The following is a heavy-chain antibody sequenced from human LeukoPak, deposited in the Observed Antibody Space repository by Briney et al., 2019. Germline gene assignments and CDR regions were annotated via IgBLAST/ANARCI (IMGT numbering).Heavy chain of an antibody. CDR1: GFTSNNYA. J-gene: IGHJ4*02. CDR3: AKQLGYCSDGSCYFPY. Sequence: PGGSLRLSCVASGFTSNNYAMSWVRQAPGRGLEWVSAISNNGGYTYYADSVQGRFTISRDNSKSTLCLQMNSLRAEDTAVYYCAKQLGYCSDGSCYFPYWGQGTLVTVSS. D-gene: IGHD2-15*01. V-gene: IGHV3-23*01. CDR2: ISNNGGYT.